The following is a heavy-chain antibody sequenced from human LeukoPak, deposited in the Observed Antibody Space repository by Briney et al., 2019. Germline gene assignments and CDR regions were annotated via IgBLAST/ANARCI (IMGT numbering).Heavy chain of an antibody. J-gene: IGHJ4*02. CDR3: ARDPRGYFVDY. V-gene: IGHV1-18*01. D-gene: IGHD3-22*01. CDR2: ISGYDGNT. Sequence: ASVKVSCKASGYTXTSYGISWVRQAPGQGLEWMGWISGYDGNTKYAQKLQGRVTMTTDTSTSTANMELRSLRSDDTAVYYCARDPRGYFVDYWGQGTLVTVSS. CDR1: GYTXTSYG.